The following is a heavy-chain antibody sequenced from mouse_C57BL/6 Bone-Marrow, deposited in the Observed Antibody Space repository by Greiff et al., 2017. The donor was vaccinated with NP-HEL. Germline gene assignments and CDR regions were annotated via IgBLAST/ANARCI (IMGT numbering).Heavy chain of an antibody. CDR3: ARSLGGLRRRYYAMDY. CDR1: GFTFTDYY. Sequence: EVMLVESGGGLVQPGGSLSLSCAASGFTFTDYYMSWVRQPPGKALEWLGFIRNKANGYTTEYSASVKGRFTISRDNSQRILYLQMNALRAEDSATYYCARSLGGLRRRYYAMDYWGQGTSVTVSS. V-gene: IGHV7-3*01. D-gene: IGHD2-2*01. J-gene: IGHJ4*01. CDR2: IRNKANGYTT.